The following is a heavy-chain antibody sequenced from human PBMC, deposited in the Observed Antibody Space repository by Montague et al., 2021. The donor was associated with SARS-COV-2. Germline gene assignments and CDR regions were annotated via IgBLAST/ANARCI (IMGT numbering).Heavy chain of an antibody. CDR3: ASGSFRESSGYDFDY. CDR2: IYTSGST. V-gene: IGHV4-4*07. CDR1: GGSISSYY. Sequence: SETLSLTCTVSGGSISSYYWSWIRQPAGKGLEWIGRIYTSGSTNYNPSLKSRVTMSVDTSKNQFSLKLSSVTAADTAVYYCASGSFRESSGYDFDYWGQGTLVTVSS. J-gene: IGHJ4*02. D-gene: IGHD3-22*01.